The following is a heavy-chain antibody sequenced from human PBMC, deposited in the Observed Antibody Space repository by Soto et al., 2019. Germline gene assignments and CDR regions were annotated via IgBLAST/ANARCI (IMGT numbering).Heavy chain of an antibody. CDR1: GFTFSSYA. CDR2: ILYDGNNK. Sequence: GGSLRLSCAASGFTFSSYAMHWVRQAPGKGLEWVAVILYDGNNKYYADSVKGRFTISRDNSKNTLFLQMNSLRAEDTAVYYCARGAVADCFDYWGQGTLVTVSS. D-gene: IGHD6-19*01. V-gene: IGHV3-30-3*01. CDR3: ARGAVADCFDY. J-gene: IGHJ4*02.